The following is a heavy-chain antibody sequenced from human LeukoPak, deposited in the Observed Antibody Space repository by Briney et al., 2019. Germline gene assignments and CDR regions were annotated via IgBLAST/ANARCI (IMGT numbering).Heavy chain of an antibody. CDR2: ISYDGSNK. J-gene: IGHJ5*02. D-gene: IGHD6-13*01. V-gene: IGHV3-30-3*01. CDR1: GFTFSSYA. CDR3: ARAAVTKSWFDP. Sequence: PGGSLRLSCAASGFTFSSYAMHWVRQAPGNGLEWVAVISYDGSNKYYADSVKGRFTISRDNSKNTLYLQMNSLRAEDTAVYYCARAAVTKSWFDPWGQGTLVTVSS.